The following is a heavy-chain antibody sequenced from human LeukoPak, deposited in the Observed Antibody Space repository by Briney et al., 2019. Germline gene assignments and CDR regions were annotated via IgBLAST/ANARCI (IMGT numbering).Heavy chain of an antibody. D-gene: IGHD3-22*01. Sequence: ASVKVSCKASGYTFTGYYIHWVRQAPGQGLEWMGMINPSGDSTTYTQRFQGRVTMTRDTSTRTVYMEMSSLRSEDTAVYYCARMFYYDRGFGYWGQGTLVTVSS. CDR2: INPSGDST. CDR3: ARMFYYDRGFGY. V-gene: IGHV1-46*01. J-gene: IGHJ4*02. CDR1: GYTFTGYY.